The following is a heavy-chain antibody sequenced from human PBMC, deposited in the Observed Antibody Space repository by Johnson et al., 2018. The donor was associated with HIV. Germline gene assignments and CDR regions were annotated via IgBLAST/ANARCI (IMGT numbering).Heavy chain of an antibody. D-gene: IGHD1-26*01. J-gene: IGHJ3*02. CDR2: ISGDAGST. CDR3: AKGLSLSGSYSYDAFDI. CDR1: GFTVISDY. Sequence: VQLVESGGGLVQPGGSLRLSCAASGFTVISDYMNWVRQAPGKGLEWVSIISGDAGSTYYADSVRGRFTLSRDNSKNTLYPQMNSLRPEDTAVYYCAKGLSLSGSYSYDAFDIWGQGTMVTVSS. V-gene: IGHV3-23*04.